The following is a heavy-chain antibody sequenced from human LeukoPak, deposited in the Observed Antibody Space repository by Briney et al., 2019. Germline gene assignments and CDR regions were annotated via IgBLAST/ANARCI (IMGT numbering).Heavy chain of an antibody. CDR2: IYYSGGT. CDR3: ARAVAGTLVRFDY. D-gene: IGHD6-19*01. CDR1: GGSISSYY. J-gene: IGHJ4*02. Sequence: PSGTLSLTCTVSGGSISSYYWSWIRQPPGRGLEWIGCIYYSGGTKYNPSLTSRVTISVDTSKNQFSLQLTSVTAADTAVYYCARAVAGTLVRFDYWGQGTLVTVSS. V-gene: IGHV4-59*08.